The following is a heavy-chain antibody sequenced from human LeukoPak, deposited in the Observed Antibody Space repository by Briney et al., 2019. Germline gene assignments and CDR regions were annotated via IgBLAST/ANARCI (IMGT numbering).Heavy chain of an antibody. CDR1: GFTFNSYS. D-gene: IGHD2-2*01. Sequence: AGGSLRLSCAASGFTFNSYSMNWVRQAPGQGLEWVSSISSSSSYIYYEDSVKGRFTISRDNAKNSLYLQMNSLRAEDTAVYYCARDFPSYQLLIYAGYYYYGMDVWGQGTTVTVSS. V-gene: IGHV3-21*01. CDR3: ARDFPSYQLLIYAGYYYYGMDV. CDR2: ISSSSSYI. J-gene: IGHJ6*02.